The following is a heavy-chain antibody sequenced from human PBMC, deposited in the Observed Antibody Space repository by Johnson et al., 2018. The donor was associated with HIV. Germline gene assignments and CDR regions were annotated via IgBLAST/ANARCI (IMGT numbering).Heavy chain of an antibody. Sequence: VQLVESGGGLVQPGRSLRLSCAASGFTFDDYGMSWVRQAPGKGLEWVSGINWNGGSTGYADSVKGRFTISRDNAKNSLYLQMNSLRTEDTAVYYCARGRITTIVMDLRGGGFDIWGQGTMVIVSS. D-gene: IGHD3-22*01. V-gene: IGHV3-20*04. CDR2: INWNGGST. CDR3: ARGRITTIVMDLRGGGFDI. J-gene: IGHJ3*02. CDR1: GFTFDDYG.